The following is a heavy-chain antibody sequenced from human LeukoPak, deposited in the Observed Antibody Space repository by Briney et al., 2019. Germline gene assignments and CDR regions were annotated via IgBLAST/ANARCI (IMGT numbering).Heavy chain of an antibody. CDR2: INWNGGST. CDR1: GFTFDDYV. Sequence: GGSLRLSCAASGFTFDDYVMTWVRQAPGQGLEWGSGINWNGGSTTYADFVKGRFTISRDNAKNSLYLQMNSLRADDTALYYCARTVSSTHFDYWGQGTLVTVSS. D-gene: IGHD3-16*01. J-gene: IGHJ4*02. CDR3: ARTVSSTHFDY. V-gene: IGHV3-20*04.